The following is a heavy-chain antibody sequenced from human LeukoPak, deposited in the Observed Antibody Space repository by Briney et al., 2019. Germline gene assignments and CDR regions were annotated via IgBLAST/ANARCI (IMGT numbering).Heavy chain of an antibody. D-gene: IGHD5-18*01. V-gene: IGHV3-74*01. J-gene: IGHJ4*02. CDR2: INSDGSST. Sequence: PGGSLRLSCAASRFTISTDWMHWVRQAPGKGLVWVSRINSDGSSTSYADSVKGRFTISGDNAKNTLYLQMNSLRAEDTAVYHCARSGYGGNYFDYWGQGILVTVSS. CDR1: RFTISTDW. CDR3: ARSGYGGNYFDY.